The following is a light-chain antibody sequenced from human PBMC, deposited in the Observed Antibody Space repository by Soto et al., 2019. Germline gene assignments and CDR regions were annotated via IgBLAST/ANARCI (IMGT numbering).Light chain of an antibody. J-gene: IGKJ3*01. Sequence: EIVLTQSPATLSLSPGERATLSCRASQSVSSFLAWYQQKPGQPPRLLIYDASNRATGIPGRFSGSGSGTDVTLTISSPEPEDFAAYYCQQRGNWPPTFGPGTKVDI. CDR3: QQRGNWPPT. V-gene: IGKV3-11*01. CDR1: QSVSSF. CDR2: DAS.